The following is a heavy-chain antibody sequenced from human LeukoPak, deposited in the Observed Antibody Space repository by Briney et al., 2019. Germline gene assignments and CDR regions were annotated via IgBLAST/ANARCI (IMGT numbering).Heavy chain of an antibody. CDR3: ASYYDALTVLNWFDP. V-gene: IGHV4-34*01. D-gene: IGHD3-9*01. Sequence: SETLSLTCAVYGGSFSGYSWGWIRPPPGKGLEWIGTIHYSGGTYYNPSLKSRVTISVDTSKNHYSVRLSSVTAADTAVYYCASYYDALTVLNWFDPWGQGTLVTVSS. J-gene: IGHJ5*02. CDR2: IHYSGGT. CDR1: GGSFSGYS.